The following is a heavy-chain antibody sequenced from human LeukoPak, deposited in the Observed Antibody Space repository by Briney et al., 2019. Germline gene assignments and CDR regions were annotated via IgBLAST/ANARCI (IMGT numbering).Heavy chain of an antibody. CDR2: ISGSGGST. Sequence: PGGSLRLSCAASGFTFGNYAMTWVRQAPGKGLEWVSAISGSGGSTYYADSVKGRFTISRDNSKNTLYLQMNSLRAEDTAIYYCAISYSSSWYQGDWGQGTLVTVSS. CDR1: GFTFGNYA. CDR3: AISYSSSWYQGD. D-gene: IGHD6-13*01. V-gene: IGHV3-23*01. J-gene: IGHJ4*02.